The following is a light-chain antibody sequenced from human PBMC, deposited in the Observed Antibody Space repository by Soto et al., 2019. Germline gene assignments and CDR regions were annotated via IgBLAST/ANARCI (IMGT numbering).Light chain of an antibody. V-gene: IGKV3-15*01. CDR2: GAS. CDR1: QTVGRR. CDR3: QQYDSWPLYT. Sequence: EIMMTQSPATLSVSPGEGATLSCRASQTVGRRLAWYQQKPGQAPRLLIYGASTRATDIPARFSGSGSGTEFTLTISSLQAEDLAVYFCQQYDSWPLYTFGQGTKVEIK. J-gene: IGKJ2*01.